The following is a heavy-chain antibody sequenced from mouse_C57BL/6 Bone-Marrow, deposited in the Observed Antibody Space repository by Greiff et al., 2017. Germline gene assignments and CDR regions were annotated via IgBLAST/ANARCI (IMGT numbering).Heavy chain of an antibody. CDR2: ISDGGSYT. Sequence: EVKVVESGGGLVKPGGSLKLSCAASGFTFSSYAMSWVRQTPEKRLEWVATISDGGSYTYYPDNVKGRFTISRDNAKNNLYLQMSHLKSEDTAMYDCARPPSYYYAMDYWGQGTSVTVSS. V-gene: IGHV5-4*03. CDR3: ARPPSYYYAMDY. J-gene: IGHJ4*01. CDR1: GFTFSSYA.